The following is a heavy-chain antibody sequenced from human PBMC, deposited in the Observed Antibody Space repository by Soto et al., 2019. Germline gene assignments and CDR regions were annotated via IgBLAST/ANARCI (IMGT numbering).Heavy chain of an antibody. CDR1: GYTFTSYG. V-gene: IGHV1-18*01. J-gene: IGHJ6*03. Sequence: ASVKVSCKASGYTFTSYGISWVRQAPGQGLEWMGWISAYNGNTNYAQKLQGRVTMTTDTSTSTAYMELRSLRSDDTAVYYCARDDFWSGYYGTLSYYYYYMDVWGKGTTVTVSS. CDR2: ISAYNGNT. CDR3: ARDDFWSGYYGTLSYYYYYMDV. D-gene: IGHD3-3*01.